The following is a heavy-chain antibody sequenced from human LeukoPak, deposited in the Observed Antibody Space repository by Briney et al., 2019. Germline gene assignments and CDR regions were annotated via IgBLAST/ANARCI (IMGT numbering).Heavy chain of an antibody. V-gene: IGHV1-69*13. Sequence: GASVKVSCKASGGTFSSYAISWVRQAPGQGLEWMGGIIPIFGTANCAQKFQGRVTITADESTSTAYMELSSLRSEDTAVYYCARDLGRYCSGGSCYASYYWGQGTLVTVSS. CDR2: IIPIFGTA. CDR3: ARDLGRYCSGGSCYASYY. J-gene: IGHJ4*02. CDR1: GGTFSSYA. D-gene: IGHD2-15*01.